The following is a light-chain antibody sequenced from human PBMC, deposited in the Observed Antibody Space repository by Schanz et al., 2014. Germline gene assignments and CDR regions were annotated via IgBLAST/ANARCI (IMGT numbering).Light chain of an antibody. V-gene: IGKV3-20*01. CDR2: AAS. J-gene: IGKJ1*01. CDR1: QSVSSN. Sequence: EIVMTQSPATLSVSPGERATLSCRASQSVSSNLAWYQQKPGQAPRLLIYAASSRATGIPDRFSGSGSGTDFTLTISRVEPEDFAVYYCQQYGSAPPWTFGQGTRVE. CDR3: QQYGSAPPWT.